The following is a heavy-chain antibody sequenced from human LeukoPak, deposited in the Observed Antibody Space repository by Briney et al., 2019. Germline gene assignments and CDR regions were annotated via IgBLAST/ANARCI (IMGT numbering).Heavy chain of an antibody. Sequence: KPGGSLRLSCAASGFTFSSYSMNWVRQAPGKGLEWVSSISSSSSYIYYADSAKGRFTISRDNAKNSLYLQMNSLRAEDTAVYYCARAGDFWSGYYLDWFDPWGQGTLVTVSS. V-gene: IGHV3-21*01. CDR1: GFTFSSYS. J-gene: IGHJ5*02. CDR2: ISSSSSYI. D-gene: IGHD3-3*01. CDR3: ARAGDFWSGYYLDWFDP.